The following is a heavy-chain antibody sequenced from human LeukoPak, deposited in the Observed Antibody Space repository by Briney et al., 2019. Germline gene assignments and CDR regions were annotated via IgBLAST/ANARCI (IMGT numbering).Heavy chain of an antibody. D-gene: IGHD3-10*01. CDR2: ISYDGSNK. CDR3: AKTIVRGVPSAPYWYFDL. J-gene: IGHJ2*01. CDR1: GFTFSSYG. V-gene: IGHV3-30*18. Sequence: SGGSLRLSCAASGFTFSSYGMHWVRQAPGKGLEWVAVISYDGSNKYYVDSVKGRFTISRDNSKNTLYLQMNSLRCEDTAVYYCAKTIVRGVPSAPYWYFDLWGRGTLVTVSS.